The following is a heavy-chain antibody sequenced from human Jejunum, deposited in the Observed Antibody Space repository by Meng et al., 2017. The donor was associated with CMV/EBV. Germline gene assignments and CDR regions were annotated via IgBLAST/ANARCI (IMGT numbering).Heavy chain of an antibody. Sequence: TVSGDSFGTHYWSWIRQPPGKGLEWLGYIFYSGSINYNPALKSRVSISIDTSKNQFSLKLRSVTAADTAFYYCARTVTRRPWVDPWGQGTLVTVSS. CDR2: IFYSGSI. CDR3: ARTVTRRPWVDP. CDR1: GDSFGTHY. J-gene: IGHJ5*02. V-gene: IGHV4-59*11. D-gene: IGHD2-21*02.